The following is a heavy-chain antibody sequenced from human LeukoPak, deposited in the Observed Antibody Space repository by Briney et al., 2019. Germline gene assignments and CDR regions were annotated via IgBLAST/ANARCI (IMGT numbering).Heavy chain of an antibody. CDR2: IYTSGST. J-gene: IGHJ4*02. V-gene: IGHV4-4*07. CDR1: GGSISSYY. CDR3: ASGDAPTSSGYSSFNY. Sequence: SETLSLTCTVSGGSISSYYWSWIRQPAGKGLEWIERIYTSGSTNYNPSLKSRVTISVDTSKNQFSLKLSSVTAADTAVYYCASGDAPTSSGYSSFNYWGQGTLVTVSS. D-gene: IGHD3-22*01.